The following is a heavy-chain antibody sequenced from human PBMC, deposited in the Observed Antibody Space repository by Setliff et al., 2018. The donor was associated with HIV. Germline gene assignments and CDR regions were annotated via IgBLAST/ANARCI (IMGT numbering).Heavy chain of an antibody. Sequence: SETLSLTCTVSGTSINSHYWSWIRQTPGKGLQWIGLIYYTGIPTYSPSLEGRITMSVDRSKNQFSLRLTSVTAADTAVYYCATCRHRPSNWFDPWGQGTVVTVSS. CDR1: GTSINSHY. CDR2: IYYTGIP. CDR3: ATCRHRPSNWFDP. J-gene: IGHJ5*02. V-gene: IGHV4-59*11.